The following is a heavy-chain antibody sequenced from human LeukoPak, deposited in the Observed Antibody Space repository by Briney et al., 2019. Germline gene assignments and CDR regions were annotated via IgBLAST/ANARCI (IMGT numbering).Heavy chain of an antibody. J-gene: IGHJ3*02. CDR2: ISAYNGNT. D-gene: IGHD4-17*01. V-gene: IGHV1-18*01. CDR3: ATPSPSDYVDYFDFDI. Sequence: SVKLSCKASGYTFTSYGIGWLRQAPGQGLEWIGWISAYNGNTNYAQQLQGRVTMTTDTSTSTAYMELRSLRSDDTAVYYCATPSPSDYVDYFDFDIWGQGTMVTVSS. CDR1: GYTFTSYG.